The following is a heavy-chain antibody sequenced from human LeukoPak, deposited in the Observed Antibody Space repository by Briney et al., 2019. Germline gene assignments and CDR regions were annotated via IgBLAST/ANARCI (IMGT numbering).Heavy chain of an antibody. CDR3: ARRLHYFDY. CDR1: GGSIRSTYDQ. Sequence: SETLSLTCTVCGGSIRSTYDQGDWIRKPPGKGMEWMGSIRYSGTTYYTPSLKDRVTIFVDTSNNQFSLRLSSVTAADTAVYYCARRLHYFDYWGQGSLVTVSS. J-gene: IGHJ4*02. CDR2: IRYSGTT. V-gene: IGHV4-39*01. D-gene: IGHD2-21*02.